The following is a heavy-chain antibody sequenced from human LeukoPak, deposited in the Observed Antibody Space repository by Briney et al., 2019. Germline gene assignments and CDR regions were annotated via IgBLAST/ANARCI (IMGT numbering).Heavy chain of an antibody. J-gene: IGHJ4*02. Sequence: PGGSLRLSCAASGFTFSSYAMSWVRQAPGKGLEWVSAISGIGGSTYYADSVKGRFTISRDNSKNTLYLQMNSLRAEDTAVYYCAKSLQYCGGDCSPFFDYWGQGTLVTVSS. CDR3: AKSLQYCGGDCSPFFDY. D-gene: IGHD2-21*02. V-gene: IGHV3-23*01. CDR2: ISGIGGST. CDR1: GFTFSSYA.